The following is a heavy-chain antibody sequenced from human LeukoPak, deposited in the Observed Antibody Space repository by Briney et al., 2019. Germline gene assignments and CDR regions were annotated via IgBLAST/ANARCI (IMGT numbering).Heavy chain of an antibody. J-gene: IGHJ4*02. CDR3: ARRGLSSAYDY. CDR1: GFTFNNYG. D-gene: IGHD3-22*01. V-gene: IGHV3-30*03. CDR2: ISYTGNTK. Sequence: GGSLRLSCAASGFTFNNYGMQWVRQAPGKGLEWVAVISYTGNTKYYVDSVEGRFTISRDNSKNTLYLQTTSLRAEDTAVYYCARRGLSSAYDYWGQGTLVTVSS.